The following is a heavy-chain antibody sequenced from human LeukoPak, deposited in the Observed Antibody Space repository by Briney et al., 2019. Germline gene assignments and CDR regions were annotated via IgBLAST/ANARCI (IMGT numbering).Heavy chain of an antibody. V-gene: IGHV4-61*02. CDR3: ARDRGYCSSTSCSDAFDI. CDR1: GGSISSGSYY. J-gene: IGHJ3*02. Sequence: SQTLSLTCTVSGGSISSGSYYWSWIRQPAGKGLEWIGRIYTSGSTNYNPSLKSRVTISVDTSKNQFSLKLSSVTAADTAVYYCARDRGYCSSTSCSDAFDIWGQGTMVTVSS. CDR2: IYTSGST. D-gene: IGHD2-2*01.